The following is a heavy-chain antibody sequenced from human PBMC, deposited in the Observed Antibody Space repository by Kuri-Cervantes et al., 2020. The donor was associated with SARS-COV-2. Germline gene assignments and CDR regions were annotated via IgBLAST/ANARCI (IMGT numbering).Heavy chain of an antibody. Sequence: SETLSLTCSVSGGSISSESYHWDWIRQPPGKGLEWIGSISYSGATSYDPSLKSRVTISVDTSKNQFSLSLSSVTAADTAVYYCATPGITTNREYYFYFGLDVWGQGTTVTVSS. CDR3: ATPGITTNREYYFYFGLDV. CDR1: GGSISSESYH. D-gene: IGHD1-1*01. V-gene: IGHV4-39*01. CDR2: ISYSGAT. J-gene: IGHJ6*02.